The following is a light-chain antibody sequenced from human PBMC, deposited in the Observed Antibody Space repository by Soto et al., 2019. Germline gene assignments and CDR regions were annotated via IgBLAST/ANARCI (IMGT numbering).Light chain of an antibody. J-gene: IGLJ7*01. Sequence: QSALTQPASLSGSPVQSITISCTGTSSDVGGYNYVSWYQQHPGKAPKLMIYEVSNRPSGVSNRFSGSKSGNTASLTISGLQAEDEADYYCSSSTSSSTLAVFGTGTQLTVL. CDR1: SSDVGGYNY. V-gene: IGLV2-14*01. CDR3: SSSTSSSTLAV. CDR2: EVS.